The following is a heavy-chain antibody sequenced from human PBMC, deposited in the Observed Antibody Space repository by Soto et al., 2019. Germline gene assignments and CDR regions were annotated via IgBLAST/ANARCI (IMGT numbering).Heavy chain of an antibody. CDR1: CGSIHSYY. CDR3: ARGPLNTENSFDL. D-gene: IGHD4-4*01. V-gene: IGHV4-59*01. Sequence: PSETLSLTCSVSCGSIHSYYWSWIRQSPGKGLEWIGFVYFSGTTRSTSYNPSLKSRVTMSIDRTKSQFSLNLTSVTGADTALYFCARGPLNTENSFDLWGPGTLVTVSS. J-gene: IGHJ5*02. CDR2: VYFSGTTRST.